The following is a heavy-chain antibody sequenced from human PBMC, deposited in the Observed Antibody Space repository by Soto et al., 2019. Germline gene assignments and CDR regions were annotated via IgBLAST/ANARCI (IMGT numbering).Heavy chain of an antibody. V-gene: IGHV3-7*01. D-gene: IGHD3-3*01. CDR2: IKQDGSEK. CDR1: GFTFSSYW. CDR3: ARDGITIFGVVIERFDY. J-gene: IGHJ4*02. Sequence: HPGGSLRLSCAASGFTFSSYWMSWVRQAPGKGLEWVANIKQDGSEKYYVDSVKGRFTISRDNAKNSLYLQMNSLRAEDTAVYYCARDGITIFGVVIERFDYWGQGTLVTVSS.